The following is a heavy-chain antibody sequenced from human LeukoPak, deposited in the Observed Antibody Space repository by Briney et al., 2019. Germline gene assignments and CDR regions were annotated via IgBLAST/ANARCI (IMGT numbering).Heavy chain of an antibody. CDR3: ARVGSAAATADY. D-gene: IGHD6-25*01. V-gene: IGHV1-46*01. J-gene: IGHJ4*02. CDR1: GYTFTSYY. CDR2: INPRGGST. Sequence: ASVKVSFRASGYTFTSYYMHWMRQAPGQGPEWMGIINPRGGSTDYAQKFQGRVTMTSDTSTSTVYMELNSLIYEDTAVYFCARVGSAAATADYWGQGTLVTVSS.